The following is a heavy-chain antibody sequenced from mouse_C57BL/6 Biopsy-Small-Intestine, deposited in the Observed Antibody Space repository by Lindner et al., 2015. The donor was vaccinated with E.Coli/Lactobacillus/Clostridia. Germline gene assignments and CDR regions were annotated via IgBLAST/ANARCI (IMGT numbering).Heavy chain of an antibody. CDR3: GREGGLRRNFDY. V-gene: IGHV1-7*01. J-gene: IGHJ2*01. D-gene: IGHD2-4*01. Sequence: VQLQESGAELAKPGASVKPSCKASGYTFTNYWMHWVKQRPGQGLEWIGYINPSSGYTKYNQKFKDKSTLTADKSSSTAYMQLSSLTYEDSAVYYCGREGGLRRNFDYWGQGTTLTVSS. CDR1: GYTFTNYW. CDR2: INPSSGYT.